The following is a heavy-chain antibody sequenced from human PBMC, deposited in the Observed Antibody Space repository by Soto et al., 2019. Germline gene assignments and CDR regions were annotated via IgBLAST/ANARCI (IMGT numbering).Heavy chain of an antibody. Sequence: GGSLRLSCAASGFTFSSYAMHWVRQAPGKGLEWVVVTSYDGSNKYYADSVKGRFTISRDNSKNTLYLQMNSLRPEDTAVYYCARDKNRGCSSTSCYPSYYYSCLDVWGQGTTATVSS. V-gene: IGHV3-30-3*01. CDR3: ARDKNRGCSSTSCYPSYYYSCLDV. CDR1: GFTFSSYA. CDR2: TSYDGSNK. J-gene: IGHJ6*02. D-gene: IGHD2-2*01.